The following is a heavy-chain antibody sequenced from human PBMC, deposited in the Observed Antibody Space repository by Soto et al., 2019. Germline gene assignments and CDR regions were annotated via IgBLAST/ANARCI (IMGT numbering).Heavy chain of an antibody. CDR2: IWFDGSKK. V-gene: IGHV3-33*01. Sequence: GGSLRLSCVASGFKFRNYAIHWVRQAPGKGLEWLAVIWFDGSKKYYADSVKGRFTISRDNSKNTVYLDMNSLTADDSGVFYCARANTMRILDRFDPWGHGTLVTV. CDR3: ARANTMRILDRFDP. J-gene: IGHJ5*02. D-gene: IGHD3-22*01. CDR1: GFKFRNYA.